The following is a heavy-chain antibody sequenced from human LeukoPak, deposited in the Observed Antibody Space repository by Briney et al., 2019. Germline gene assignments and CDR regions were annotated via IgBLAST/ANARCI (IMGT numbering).Heavy chain of an antibody. CDR3: ARLSPGWYSSRQIDYFDY. Sequence: SETLSLTCTVSGGSISSSSYYWGWIRQPPGKGLEWIGSIYYSGSTYYNPSLKSRVTISVDTSKNQFSLKLSSVTAADTAVYYCARLSPGWYSSRQIDYFDYWGQGTLVTVSS. CDR1: GGSISSSSYY. D-gene: IGHD6-13*01. V-gene: IGHV4-39*01. CDR2: IYYSGST. J-gene: IGHJ4*02.